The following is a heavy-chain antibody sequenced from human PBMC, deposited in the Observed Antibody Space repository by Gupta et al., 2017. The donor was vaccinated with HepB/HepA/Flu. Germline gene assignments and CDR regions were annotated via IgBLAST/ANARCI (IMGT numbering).Heavy chain of an antibody. CDR2: ISYDGSNK. J-gene: IGHJ6*02. Sequence: QVQLVESGGGVVQPGRSLRLSCAASGFTFSSYGMHWVRQAPGKGLEWVAVISYDGSNKYYADSVKGRFTISRDNSKNTLYLQMNSLRAEDTAVYYCAKRYYYYGMDVWGQGTTVTVSS. CDR1: GFTFSSYG. V-gene: IGHV3-30*18. CDR3: AKRYYYYGMDV.